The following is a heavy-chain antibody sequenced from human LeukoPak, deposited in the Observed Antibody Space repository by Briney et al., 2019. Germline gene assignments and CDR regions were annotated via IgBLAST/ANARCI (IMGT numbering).Heavy chain of an antibody. J-gene: IGHJ5*02. CDR3: ASLGRTIFGVVTDPLRRWFDP. V-gene: IGHV3-30-3*01. Sequence: GGSLRLSCVASGFTFSRYAFHWVRQAPGKGLEWVAVISYDGSNRYYADSVKGRFTVSRDNSKNTLYLQMNSLRHEDTAMYYCASLGRTIFGVVTDPLRRWFDPWGQGTLVTVSS. D-gene: IGHD3-3*01. CDR2: ISYDGSNR. CDR1: GFTFSRYA.